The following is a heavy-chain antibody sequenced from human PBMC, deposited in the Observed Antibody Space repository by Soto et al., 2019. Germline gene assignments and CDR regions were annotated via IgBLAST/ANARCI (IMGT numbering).Heavy chain of an antibody. CDR2: IVVGSGNT. V-gene: IGHV1-58*01. CDR3: AAVGSSWWDYYRGMDV. D-gene: IGHD6-13*01. Sequence: SVKVSCKASGFTFTSSAVQWVRQARGQRLEWIGWIVVGSGNTNYAQKFQERVTITRDMSTSTAYMELSSLRSEDTAVYYCAAVGSSWWDYYRGMDVWGQGNTVTVSS. CDR1: GFTFTSSA. J-gene: IGHJ6*01.